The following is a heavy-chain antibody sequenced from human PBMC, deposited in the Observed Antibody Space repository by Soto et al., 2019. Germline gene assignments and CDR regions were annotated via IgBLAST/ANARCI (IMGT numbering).Heavy chain of an antibody. D-gene: IGHD2-21*02. CDR3: ASSRVVTTDFDY. J-gene: IGHJ4*02. CDR2: IYNSGST. CDR1: GGSISRAGYS. Sequence: QLQLQESGSRLVKPSQTLSLTCAVSGGSISRAGYSWSWIRQSPGKGLEWIGYIYNSGSTFYNPSLKSRLTISVDRSKNQLSLQLNSVTAADTAVYYCASSRVVTTDFDYWGQGTLVTVSS. V-gene: IGHV4-30-2*06.